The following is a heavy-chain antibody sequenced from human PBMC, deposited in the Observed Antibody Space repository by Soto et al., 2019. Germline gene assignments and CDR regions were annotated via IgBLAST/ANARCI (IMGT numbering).Heavy chain of an antibody. D-gene: IGHD6-19*01. CDR1: GGTFSSYT. CDR2: IIPILDIA. Sequence: QVQLVQSGAEVKKPGSSVKVSCKASGGTFSSYTISWVRQAPGHGLAWMGRIIPILDIANYAHKFQSRVTITADKSTSTAYMQLSSLRSEDTAVYYCARVYSSRREIDYWCQGTLVTVSS. J-gene: IGHJ4*02. V-gene: IGHV1-69*04. CDR3: ARVYSSRREIDY.